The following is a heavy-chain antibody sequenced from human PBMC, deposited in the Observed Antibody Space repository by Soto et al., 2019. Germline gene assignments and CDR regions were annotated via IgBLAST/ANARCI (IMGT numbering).Heavy chain of an antibody. CDR3: ARALDYGDYPGWFDP. V-gene: IGHV3-33*01. J-gene: IGHJ5*02. D-gene: IGHD4-17*01. CDR1: GFTFRSYG. Sequence: QVQLVESGGGVVQPGRSLRLSCAASGFTFRSYGMHWVRQAPGKGLEWVAVIWYDGSNKYYADSVKGRFTISRDNSKNTLYLQMNRLRAEDTAVYYCARALDYGDYPGWFDPWGQGTLVTVSS. CDR2: IWYDGSNK.